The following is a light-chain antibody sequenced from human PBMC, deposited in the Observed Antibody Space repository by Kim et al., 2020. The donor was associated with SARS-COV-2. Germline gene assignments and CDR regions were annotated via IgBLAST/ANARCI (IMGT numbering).Light chain of an antibody. V-gene: IGLV3-21*04. CDR3: QVWDSSSDHVV. J-gene: IGLJ2*01. Sequence: SYELTQPPSVSVAPGKTATITCGGNNIGGKSVHWYQQKPGQAPVLVIYYDSDRPSWIPERFSGSNSGNMATLTISRVEAGDEADYYCQVWDSSSDHVVFGGGTKVTVL. CDR1: NIGGKS. CDR2: YDS.